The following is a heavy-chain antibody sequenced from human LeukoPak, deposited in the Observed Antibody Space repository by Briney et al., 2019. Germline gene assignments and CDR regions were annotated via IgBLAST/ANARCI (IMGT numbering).Heavy chain of an antibody. V-gene: IGHV3-23*01. CDR3: AREDYGVPYAFDY. D-gene: IGHD4-17*01. CDR2: ITGSGGST. Sequence: GGSLRLSCTASGFTFSNYAMSWVRQAPGKGLEWVSAITGSGGSTYYADSVEGRFTISRDNSRNTLYLQMNSLRAEDTAVYYCAREDYGVPYAFDYWGQGTLVTVSS. J-gene: IGHJ4*02. CDR1: GFTFSNYA.